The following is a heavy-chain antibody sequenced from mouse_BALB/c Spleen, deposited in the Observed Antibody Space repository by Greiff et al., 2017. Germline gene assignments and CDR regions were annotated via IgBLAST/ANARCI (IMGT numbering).Heavy chain of an antibody. CDR3: ASRSTMITDWYFDV. D-gene: IGHD2-4*01. CDR2: IWSGGST. Sequence: QVQLKESGPGLVQPSQSLSITCTVSGFSLTSYGVHWVRQSPGKGLEWLGVIWSGGSTDYNAAFISRLSISKDNSKSQVFFKMNSLQANDTAIYYCASRSTMITDWYFDVWGAGTTVTVSS. CDR1: GFSLTSYG. V-gene: IGHV2-2*02. J-gene: IGHJ1*01.